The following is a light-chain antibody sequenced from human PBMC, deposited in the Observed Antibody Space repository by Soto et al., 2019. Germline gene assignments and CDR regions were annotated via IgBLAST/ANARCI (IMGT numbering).Light chain of an antibody. Sequence: DIQMTKSPSTLSSSVGDRVTITCRASQSISSWLAWYQQKPGKAPKLLIYDASSLESGVPSRFSGSGSATEFNLTISSLQPDDFATYYCQQYNNYWTFGQGTRVYIK. CDR1: QSISSW. V-gene: IGKV1-5*01. J-gene: IGKJ1*01. CDR2: DAS. CDR3: QQYNNYWT.